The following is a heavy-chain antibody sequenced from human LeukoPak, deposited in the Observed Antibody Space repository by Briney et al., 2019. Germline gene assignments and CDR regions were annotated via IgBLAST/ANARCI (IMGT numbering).Heavy chain of an antibody. CDR2: IYHGDPDP. V-gene: IGHV5-51*01. CDR3: ARHMMAGTYSSSLDY. D-gene: IGHD6-13*01. CDR1: GYSFTRYY. Sequence: LGESLKISCKGSGYSFTRYYIGWVRQMPGKGLEWMGTIYHGDPDPRYSPSLQGHVTISVDKSTSTAYLQWTSLKASDTAIYYCARHMMAGTYSSSLDYWGQGTLVTVSS. J-gene: IGHJ4*02.